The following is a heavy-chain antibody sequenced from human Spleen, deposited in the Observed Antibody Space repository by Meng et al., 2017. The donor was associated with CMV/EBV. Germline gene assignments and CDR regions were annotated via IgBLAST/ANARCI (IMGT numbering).Heavy chain of an antibody. CDR3: ARGSNWYQLGSDY. D-gene: IGHD6-13*01. V-gene: IGHV4-34*01. Sequence: SETLSLTCAVYGGSFSGYYWSWIRQSPGKGLEWIGEVNHSENISYNPSLKSRVSISIDTSKNHFSLKLTSVTAADTAVYYCARGSNWYQLGSDYWGQGTQVTVSS. J-gene: IGHJ4*02. CDR2: VNHSENI. CDR1: GGSFSGYY.